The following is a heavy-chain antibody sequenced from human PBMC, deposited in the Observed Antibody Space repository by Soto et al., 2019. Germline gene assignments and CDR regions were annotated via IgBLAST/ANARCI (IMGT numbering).Heavy chain of an antibody. J-gene: IGHJ5*02. Sequence: QVLLQESGPGLVKSSQTLSLTCTVSGGSISSGDYSWSWVRQSPGKGLEWIGHIYNSGITYYNPSLKRRVVISIDTSRNQFSLRLNSLTAADRDVYFCARGVTVFGLVSRFWFDPWGQGTVVTVSS. D-gene: IGHD3-3*01. CDR1: GGSISSGDYS. CDR2: IYNSGIT. V-gene: IGHV4-30-4*01. CDR3: ARGVTVFGLVSRFWFDP.